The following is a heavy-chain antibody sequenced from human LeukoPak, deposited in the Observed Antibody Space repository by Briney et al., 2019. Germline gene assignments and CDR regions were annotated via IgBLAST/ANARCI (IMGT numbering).Heavy chain of an antibody. J-gene: IGHJ3*02. CDR2: VYYSGST. CDR1: GGSISSYY. V-gene: IGHV4-59*01. D-gene: IGHD2-15*01. Sequence: SETLSLTCTVSGGSISSYYWSWIRQPPGKGLEWIGYVYYSGSTNYNPSLKSRVTMSVDTSKNQFSLNLSSVTAADTAMYYCARNGGPNGFDIWGQGTMVTVSS. CDR3: ARNGGPNGFDI.